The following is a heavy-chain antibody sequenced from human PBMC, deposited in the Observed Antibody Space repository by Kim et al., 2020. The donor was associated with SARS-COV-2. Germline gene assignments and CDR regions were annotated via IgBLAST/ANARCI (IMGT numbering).Heavy chain of an antibody. J-gene: IGHJ2*01. V-gene: IGHV4-61*02. CDR2: IYTSGST. CDR3: ARDKDDILTGYYRRYWYFYL. CDR1: GGSISSGSYY. D-gene: IGHD3-9*01. Sequence: SETLSLTCTVSGGSISSGSYYWSWIRQPAGKGLEWIGRIYTSGSTNYNPSLKSRVTISVDTSKNQFSLKLSSVTAADTAVYYCARDKDDILTGYYRRYWYFYLWGRGTLVTVSS.